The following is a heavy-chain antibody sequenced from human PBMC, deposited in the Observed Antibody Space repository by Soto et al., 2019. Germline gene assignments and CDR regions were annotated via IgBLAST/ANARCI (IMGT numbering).Heavy chain of an antibody. D-gene: IGHD5-12*01. J-gene: IGHJ6*02. CDR1: GGTFSSYA. Sequence: QVQLVQSGAEVKKPGSSVKVSCKASGGTFSSYAISWVRQAPGQGLEWMGGSIPIFGTADYSQKFQCRVTIPADESTRTAYMELSSLRSEDTAVYYCASPPIVATIVNYYYGMDVWGQGTTVTVSS. CDR3: ASPPIVATIVNYYYGMDV. V-gene: IGHV1-69*12. CDR2: SIPIFGTA.